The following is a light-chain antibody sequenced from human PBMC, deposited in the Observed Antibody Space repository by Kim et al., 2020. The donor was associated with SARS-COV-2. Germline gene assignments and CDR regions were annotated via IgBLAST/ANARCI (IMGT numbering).Light chain of an antibody. CDR2: AAA. Sequence: RAAINCKSSQSDLLRSNGQNDIAWNRQKPGQPPKLLIYAAATRESGVPDRFSGSGSGTDCTLTISSLKAEDVAVYYCQQYNSSPDNFGQGTKLEI. J-gene: IGKJ2*01. CDR1: QSDLLRSNGQND. CDR3: QQYNSSPDN. V-gene: IGKV4-1*01.